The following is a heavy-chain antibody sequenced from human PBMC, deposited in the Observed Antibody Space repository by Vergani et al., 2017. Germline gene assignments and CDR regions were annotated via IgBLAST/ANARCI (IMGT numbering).Heavy chain of an antibody. V-gene: IGHV4-34*01. D-gene: IGHD2-15*01. CDR3: TRHWAVVAANNWFDP. Sequence: QVQLQQWGAGLLKPSETLSLTCAVYGGSFSGYYWSWIRQPPGKGLEWIGEINHSGSTNYNPSLKSRVTISVDTSKNQFSLKLSSVTAADTAVYYCTRHWAVVAANNWFDPWGQGTLVTVSS. CDR2: INHSGST. CDR1: GGSFSGYY. J-gene: IGHJ5*02.